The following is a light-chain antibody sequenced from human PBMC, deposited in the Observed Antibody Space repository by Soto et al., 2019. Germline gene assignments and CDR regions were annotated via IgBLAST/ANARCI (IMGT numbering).Light chain of an antibody. CDR2: DVT. Sequence: QSVLTQPSSVSGSPGQSITISCTGTISDVGGYNYVSWYQQHPGRAPKLIIYDVTNRPSGISNRFSGSKSGNTASLTISGLQTEDEADYYCISFTSRQIYVFGTGTKSPS. V-gene: IGLV2-14*03. CDR3: ISFTSRQIYV. CDR1: ISDVGGYNY. J-gene: IGLJ1*01.